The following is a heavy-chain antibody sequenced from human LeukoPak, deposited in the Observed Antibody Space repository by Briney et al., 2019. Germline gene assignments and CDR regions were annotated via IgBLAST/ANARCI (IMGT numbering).Heavy chain of an antibody. V-gene: IGHV3-23*01. D-gene: IGHD5-12*01. CDR1: GFTFSSYA. CDR3: AKGGIVRGYSGRSAFDI. CDR2: ISGSGGST. J-gene: IGHJ3*02. Sequence: PGGSLRLSCAASGFTFSSYAMSWVRQAPGKGLEWVSAISGSGGSTYYADSVKGRFTISRDNSKNTLYLQMNSLGAEDTGVYYCAKGGIVRGYSGRSAFDIWGRGTMVTVSS.